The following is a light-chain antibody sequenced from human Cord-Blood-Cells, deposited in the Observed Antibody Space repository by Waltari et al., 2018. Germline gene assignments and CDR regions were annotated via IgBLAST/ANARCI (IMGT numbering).Light chain of an antibody. CDR3: QQYGSSPRRT. J-gene: IGKJ1*01. Sequence: EIVLTQSPGTLSLSPGARATLSCRASQSVSSSYLAWYQQKPGQAPRHLIYGASSRATGIPDRFSGSGSGTDFTLTISRLEPEDFAVYYCQQYGSSPRRTFGQGTKVEIK. CDR1: QSVSSSY. CDR2: GAS. V-gene: IGKV3-20*01.